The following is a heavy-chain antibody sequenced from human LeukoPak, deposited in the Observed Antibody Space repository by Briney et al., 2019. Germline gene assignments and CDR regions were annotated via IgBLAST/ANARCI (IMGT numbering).Heavy chain of an antibody. CDR3: ARRSGSTRDYFDY. D-gene: IGHD1-26*01. Sequence: GESLKISCKGSGYSFTSYWIGRVRQMPGKGLEWMGIIYPGDSDTRYSPSFQGQVAISADKSISTAYLQWSSLKASDTAMYYCARRSGSTRDYFDYWGQGTLVTVSS. J-gene: IGHJ4*02. CDR1: GYSFTSYW. V-gene: IGHV5-51*01. CDR2: IYPGDSDT.